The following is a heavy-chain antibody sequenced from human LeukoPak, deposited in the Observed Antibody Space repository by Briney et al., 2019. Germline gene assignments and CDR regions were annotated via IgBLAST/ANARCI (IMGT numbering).Heavy chain of an antibody. Sequence: GGSLRLSCAAFGFIFDDYGMSWVRQAPGKGLEWVSGINWNGGSTGYADSVKGRFTISRDNAKNSLYLQMNSLRAEDTALYYCARVQLVDYYYYSYMDVWGKGTAVTVSS. CDR2: INWNGGST. V-gene: IGHV3-20*04. CDR1: GFIFDDYG. J-gene: IGHJ6*03. CDR3: ARVQLVDYYYYSYMDV. D-gene: IGHD6-6*01.